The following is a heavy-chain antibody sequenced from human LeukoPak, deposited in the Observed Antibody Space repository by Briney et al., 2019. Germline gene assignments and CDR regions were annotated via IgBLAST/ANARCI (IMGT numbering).Heavy chain of an antibody. CDR3: ARVPCTSPTCVNWFDP. CDR2: INPNSGGT. J-gene: IGHJ5*02. V-gene: IGHV1-2*02. Sequence: ASVKVSCKASGYTFTGYYMHWVRQAPGQGLEWMGWINPNSGGTNYAQKLQGRVTMTTDTSTSTAYMELRSLSSDDTAVYYCARVPCTSPTCVNWFDPWGQGTLVTVSS. CDR1: GYTFTGYY. D-gene: IGHD2-8*01.